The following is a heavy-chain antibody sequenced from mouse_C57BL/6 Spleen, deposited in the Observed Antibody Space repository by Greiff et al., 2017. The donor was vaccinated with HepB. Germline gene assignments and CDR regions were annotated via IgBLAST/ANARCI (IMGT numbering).Heavy chain of an antibody. CDR3: AIYYDYDWFAY. CDR1: GYAFTNYL. J-gene: IGHJ3*01. V-gene: IGHV1-54*01. CDR2: INPGSGGT. Sequence: QVQLKQSGAELVRPGTSVKVSCKASGYAFTNYLIEWVKQRPGQGLEWIGVINPGSGGTNYNEKFKGKATLTADKSSSTAYMQLSSLTSEDSAVYFCAIYYDYDWFAYWGQGTLVTVSA. D-gene: IGHD2-4*01.